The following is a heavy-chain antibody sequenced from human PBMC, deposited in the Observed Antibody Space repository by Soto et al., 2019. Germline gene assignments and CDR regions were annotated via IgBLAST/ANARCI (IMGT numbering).Heavy chain of an antibody. CDR1: GYTFTSYA. Sequence: GASVKVSCKASGYTFTSYAMHWVRQAPGQRLEWMGWINAGNGNTKYSQKFQDRVTITRDTSTSTAYMELRSLRSDDTAVYYCARGQLDFDYWGQGTLVTVSS. CDR2: INAGNGNT. V-gene: IGHV1-3*01. D-gene: IGHD6-13*01. J-gene: IGHJ4*02. CDR3: ARGQLDFDY.